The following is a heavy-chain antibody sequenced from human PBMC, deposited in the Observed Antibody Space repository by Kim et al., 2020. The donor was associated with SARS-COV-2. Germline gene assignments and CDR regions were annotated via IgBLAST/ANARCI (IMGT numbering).Heavy chain of an antibody. J-gene: IGHJ4*03. CDR3: VTSAYPYCGDSCY. CDR2: IKPDGSEK. Sequence: GGSLRLSCATSGVTSNNYRMNWVRQAPGKGLEWVANIKPDGSEKFYVDSVKGRFTISRDKANNSRYLQMNRLRAEDTAVYYCVTSAYPYCGDSCY. D-gene: IGHD2-21*01. CDR1: GVTSNNYR. V-gene: IGHV3-7*03.